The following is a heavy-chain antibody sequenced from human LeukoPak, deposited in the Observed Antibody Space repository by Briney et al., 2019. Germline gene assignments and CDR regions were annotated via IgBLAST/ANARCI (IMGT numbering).Heavy chain of an antibody. CDR2: IFPSGDEI. CDR3: ATYRQVLLPFES. D-gene: IGHD2-8*02. J-gene: IGHJ4*02. CDR1: GFTFSAFA. V-gene: IGHV3-23*01. Sequence: GGSLRVSCAASGFTFSAFAMSWVRQPPGKGLGWVSSIFPSGDEIHYADYGRGGFPISRDNSKSTLSLQMNRLRAADTAMYYCATYRQVLLPFESWGQGTLVTVSS.